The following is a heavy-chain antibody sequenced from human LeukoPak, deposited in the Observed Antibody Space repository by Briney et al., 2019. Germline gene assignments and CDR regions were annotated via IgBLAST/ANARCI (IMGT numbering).Heavy chain of an antibody. CDR2: IYYSGST. J-gene: IGHJ6*03. Sequence: SETLSLTCTVSGGSISSSSYYWGWIRQPPGKGLEWIGSIYYSGSTYYNPSLKSRVTISVDTSKNQFSLKLSSVTAADTAVYYCASKLTMVRGVSRYMDVWGKGTTVTVSS. D-gene: IGHD3-10*01. V-gene: IGHV4-39*01. CDR1: GGSISSSSYY. CDR3: ASKLTMVRGVSRYMDV.